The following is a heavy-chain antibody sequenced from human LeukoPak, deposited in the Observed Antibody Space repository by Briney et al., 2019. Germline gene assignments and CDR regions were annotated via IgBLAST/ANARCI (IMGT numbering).Heavy chain of an antibody. D-gene: IGHD3-16*01. J-gene: IGHJ4*02. CDR2: ISGTTTTI. CDR1: GFTFSDYY. CDR3: AKDLGRGGPSFI. V-gene: IGHV3-11*01. Sequence: GGSLRLSCSASGFTFSDYYMSWIRQAPGKGLEWVSYISGTTTTIYYADSVKGRFTISRDNSKNTLYLQMNSLRAEDTAVYYCAKDLGRGGPSFIWGQGTLVTVSS.